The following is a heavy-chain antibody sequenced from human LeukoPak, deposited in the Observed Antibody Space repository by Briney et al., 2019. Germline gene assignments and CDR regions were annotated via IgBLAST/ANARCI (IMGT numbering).Heavy chain of an antibody. D-gene: IGHD4-17*01. CDR1: GYTFTSYD. CDR3: ATRTHYGDWDDGGY. J-gene: IGHJ4*02. V-gene: IGHV1-8*01. Sequence: ASVKVSCKASGYTFTSYDINWVRQATGQGLEWMGWMNPNSGNTGYAQKFQGRVTMTSNPSISTAYMELSSLRSEDTAVYYCATRTHYGDWDDGGYWGQGTLVTVSS. CDR2: MNPNSGNT.